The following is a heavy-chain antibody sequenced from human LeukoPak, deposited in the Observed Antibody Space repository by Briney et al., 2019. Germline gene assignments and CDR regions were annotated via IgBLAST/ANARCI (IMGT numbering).Heavy chain of an antibody. D-gene: IGHD1-26*01. V-gene: IGHV1-18*01. CDR3: AGSVVGATTSDAFDI. CDR2: ISAYNGNT. Sequence: ASVKVSCKASGYTFTSYGISWVRQAPGQGLEWMGWISAYNGNTNYAQKLQGRVTMTTDTSTSTAYMELRSLRSDDTAVYYCAGSVVGATTSDAFDIWGQGTMVTVSS. CDR1: GYTFTSYG. J-gene: IGHJ3*02.